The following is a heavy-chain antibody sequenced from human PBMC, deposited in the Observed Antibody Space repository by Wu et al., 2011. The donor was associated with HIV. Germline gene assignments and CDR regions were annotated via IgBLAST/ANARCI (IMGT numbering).Heavy chain of an antibody. CDR3: ATDPTIAVAGTKSF. CDR1: GGTFSSYA. D-gene: IGHD6-19*01. Sequence: QVQLVQSGAEVKKPGSSMKVSCTASGGTFSSYAISWVRQAPGQGLEWMGRIIPIFGTAIYAHKFQGRLTITADKSSNTASMELTSLKSEDTAVYYCATDPTIAVAGTKSFWGRGTPGLRLL. V-gene: IGHV1-69*14. J-gene: IGHJ4*02. CDR2: IIPIFGTA.